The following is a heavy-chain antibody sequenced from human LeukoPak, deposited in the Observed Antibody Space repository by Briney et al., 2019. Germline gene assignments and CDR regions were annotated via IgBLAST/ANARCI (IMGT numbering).Heavy chain of an antibody. J-gene: IGHJ4*02. CDR3: AKAGTGSWGFDY. CDR1: GFTFDDYA. D-gene: IGHD6-13*01. Sequence: PGGSLRLSCAASGFTFDDYAMHWVRQAPGKGLEWVSGISWNSGSIGYADSVKGRFTISRDNAKNSLYLQMNSLRAEDTALYYCAKAGTGSWGFDYWGQGTLVTVSS. V-gene: IGHV3-9*01. CDR2: ISWNSGSI.